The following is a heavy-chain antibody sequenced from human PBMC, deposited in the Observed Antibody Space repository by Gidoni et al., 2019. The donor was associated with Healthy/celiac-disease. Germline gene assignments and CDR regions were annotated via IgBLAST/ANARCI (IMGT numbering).Heavy chain of an antibody. CDR2: IIPIFGTA. J-gene: IGHJ4*02. CDR1: GGTFSSYA. CDR3: ARAVGGWELLPLWYFDY. V-gene: IGHV1-69*01. Sequence: QVQLVQSGAEVKKPGSSVKVSCKASGGTFSSYAISWLRQAPGQGLEWMGGIIPIFGTANYAQKFQGRVTITADESTSTAYMVLRSLRSEDTAVYYCARAVGGWELLPLWYFDYWGQGPLVTVSS. D-gene: IGHD1-26*01.